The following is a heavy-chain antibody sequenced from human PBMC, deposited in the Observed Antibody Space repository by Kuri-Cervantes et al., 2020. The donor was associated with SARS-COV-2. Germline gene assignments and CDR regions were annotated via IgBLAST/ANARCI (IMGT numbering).Heavy chain of an antibody. J-gene: IGHJ6*01. Sequence: GGSLRLSCAASGFNFSRTDMHWVRQAPGKGLEWVAVISHDGENKKCIASGKGRFTISRDNAKNSLYLQMNSLRAEDTAVYYCARDRSRITIFGVVTRYGMDVWGQGTTVTVSS. CDR1: GFNFSRTD. V-gene: IGHV3-30*03. CDR2: ISHDGENK. D-gene: IGHD3-3*01. CDR3: ARDRSRITIFGVVTRYGMDV.